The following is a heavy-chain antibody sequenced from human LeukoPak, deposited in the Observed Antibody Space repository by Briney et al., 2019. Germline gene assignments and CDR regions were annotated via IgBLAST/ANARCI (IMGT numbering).Heavy chain of an antibody. CDR3: ARNSNYDYVWGSYRSPTYYFDY. Sequence: SGTLSLTCTVSGGSISSGGYYWSWIRQHPGKGLEWIGYIYYSGSTYYNPSLKSRVTISVDTSKNQFSLKLSSVTAADTAVYYCARNSNYDYVWGSYRSPTYYFDYWGQGTLVTVSS. J-gene: IGHJ4*02. V-gene: IGHV4-31*03. CDR1: GGSISSGGYY. D-gene: IGHD3-16*02. CDR2: IYYSGST.